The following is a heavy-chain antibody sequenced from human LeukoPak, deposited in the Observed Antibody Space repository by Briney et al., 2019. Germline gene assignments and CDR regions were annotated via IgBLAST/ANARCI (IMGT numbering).Heavy chain of an antibody. CDR1: GYTCTSYY. Sequence: ASVKVSCKASGYTCTSYYMHWVRQAPGQGLEWMGIINPSGGSTSYAQKFQGRVTMTRDMSTSTVYMELSSLRSEDTAVYYCARDAAPYDFWSGYYWDWGQGTLVTVSS. CDR2: INPSGGST. J-gene: IGHJ4*02. D-gene: IGHD3-3*01. CDR3: ARDAAPYDFWSGYYWD. V-gene: IGHV1-46*01.